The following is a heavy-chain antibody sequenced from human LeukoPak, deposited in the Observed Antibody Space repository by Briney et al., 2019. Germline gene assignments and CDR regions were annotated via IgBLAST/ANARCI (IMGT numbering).Heavy chain of an antibody. CDR2: IYYSGST. J-gene: IGHJ5*02. Sequence: PSETLSLTCTVSGGSISSYYWSWIRQPPGKGLEWIGYIYYSGSTNYNPSLKSRVTISVDTSKNQFSLKLSSVTAADTAVYYCARHVRPQLVLWFDPWGQGTLVTVSS. V-gene: IGHV4-59*08. D-gene: IGHD6-13*01. CDR1: GGSISSYY. CDR3: ARHVRPQLVLWFDP.